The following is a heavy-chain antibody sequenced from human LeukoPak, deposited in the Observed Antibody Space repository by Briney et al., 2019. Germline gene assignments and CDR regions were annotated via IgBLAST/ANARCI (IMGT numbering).Heavy chain of an antibody. CDR2: ISGRDNNI. D-gene: IGHD2-8*01. V-gene: IGHV3-48*03. J-gene: IGHJ4*02. Sequence: GGSLRLSCAASGFTFSSYEMNWVRQAPGKGLEWISYISGRDNNIYYADSVKGRFTISRDNTRNSLFLQINSLRAEDTAVYYCARALIGYYFDYWGQGTLVTVSS. CDR1: GFTFSSYE. CDR3: ARALIGYYFDY.